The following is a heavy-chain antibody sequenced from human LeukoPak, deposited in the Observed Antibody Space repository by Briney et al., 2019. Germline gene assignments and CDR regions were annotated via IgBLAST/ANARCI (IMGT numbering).Heavy chain of an antibody. CDR1: GGTFSSYA. Sequence: SVKVSCKASGGTFSSYAISWVRQAPGQGLEWMGGIIPIFGTANYAQKFQGRVTITADESTSTAYMELSSLRSEDTAVYYCARARTTAYIEMATSYYMDVWGKGTTVAVSS. CDR3: ARARTTAYIEMATSYYMDV. J-gene: IGHJ6*03. CDR2: IIPIFGTA. V-gene: IGHV1-69*13. D-gene: IGHD5-24*01.